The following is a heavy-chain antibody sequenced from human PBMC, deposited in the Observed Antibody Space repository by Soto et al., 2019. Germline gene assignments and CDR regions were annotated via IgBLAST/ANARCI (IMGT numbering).Heavy chain of an antibody. CDR2: IDPSDSYT. Sequence: GESLKLSCKGSGYSFTSYWISWVRQMPGKGLGWMGRIDPSDSYTNYSPSFQGHVTISADKSISTAYLQWSSLKASDTAMYYCARRHEADAFDIWGQGTMVTVSS. CDR3: ARRHEADAFDI. J-gene: IGHJ3*02. V-gene: IGHV5-10-1*01. CDR1: GYSFTSYW.